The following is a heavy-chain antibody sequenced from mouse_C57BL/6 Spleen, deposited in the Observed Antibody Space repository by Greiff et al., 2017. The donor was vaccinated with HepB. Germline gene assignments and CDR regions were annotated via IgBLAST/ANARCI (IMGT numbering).Heavy chain of an antibody. CDR1: GYAFTNYL. CDR3: ARSIPPPDFDY. Sequence: QVQLKESGAELVRPGTSVKVSCKASGYAFTNYLIEWVKQRPGQGLEWIGVINPGSGGTNYNEKFKGKATLTADKSSSTAYMQLSSLTSEDSAVYFCARSIPPPDFDYWGQGTTLTVSS. CDR2: INPGSGGT. V-gene: IGHV1-54*01. J-gene: IGHJ2*01. D-gene: IGHD5-1-1*01.